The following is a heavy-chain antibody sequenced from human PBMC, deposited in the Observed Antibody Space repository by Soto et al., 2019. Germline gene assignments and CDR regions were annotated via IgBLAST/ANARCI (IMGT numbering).Heavy chain of an antibody. D-gene: IGHD3-22*01. V-gene: IGHV4-59*01. J-gene: IGHJ4*02. CDR2: IHYTGYT. Sequence: SETLSLTCIVSGDSITTYYWTWIRQPPGKGLEWIGSIHYTGYTNYSPSLKSRVTMSVDTSKNHFSLRLTSVTAADTAVYYCARATFGPYDTSGYYDYWGQGTLVTVSS. CDR1: GDSITTYY. CDR3: ARATFGPYDTSGYYDY.